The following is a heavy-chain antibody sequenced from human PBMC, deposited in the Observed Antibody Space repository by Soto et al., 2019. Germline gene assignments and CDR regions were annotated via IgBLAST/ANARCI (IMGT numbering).Heavy chain of an antibody. Sequence: GESLKISCKGSGYSFTSYWIGWVRQMPGKGLEWMGIIYPGDSDTRYSPSFQGQVTISADKSISTAYLQWSSLKASDTAMYYCARLWGGGYDFWSGYYFMVGHYYMDVWGKGPRSPSP. CDR2: IYPGDSDT. V-gene: IGHV5-51*01. CDR3: ARLWGGGYDFWSGYYFMVGHYYMDV. CDR1: GYSFTSYW. J-gene: IGHJ6*03. D-gene: IGHD3-3*01.